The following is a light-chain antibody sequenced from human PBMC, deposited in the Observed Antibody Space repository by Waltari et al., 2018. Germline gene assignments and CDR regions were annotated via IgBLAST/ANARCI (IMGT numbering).Light chain of an antibody. J-gene: IGKJ4*01. V-gene: IGKV1-39*01. Sequence: DIQMTQSPSSLSASVGDRVTIICRASQTINSYLSWYQQKPGKDPKLLIYGASSLQSGVPSRFRGGGSGTDFTLTISSMQPEDFATYYCQQSHSSPLTFGGGTKVEIK. CDR3: QQSHSSPLT. CDR2: GAS. CDR1: QTINSY.